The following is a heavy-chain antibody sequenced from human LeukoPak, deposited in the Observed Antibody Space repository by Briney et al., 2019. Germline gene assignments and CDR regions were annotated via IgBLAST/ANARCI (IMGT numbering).Heavy chain of an antibody. J-gene: IGHJ4*02. V-gene: IGHV3-23*01. CDR3: AKDDASSIVVAQNADY. CDR1: GFTFSSYA. D-gene: IGHD3-22*01. CDR2: ISGSGGST. Sequence: GGSLRLSCAAFGFTFSSYAMSWVRQAPGKGLEWVSAISGSGGSTYYADSVKGRFTISRDNSKNTLYLQMNSLRAEDTAVYYCAKDDASSIVVAQNADYWGQGTLVTVSS.